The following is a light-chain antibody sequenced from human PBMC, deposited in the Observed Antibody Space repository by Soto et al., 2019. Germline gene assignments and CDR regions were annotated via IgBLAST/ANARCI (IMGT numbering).Light chain of an antibody. CDR2: GVS. CDR1: QSLDTYQ. Sequence: EIVLTQAPDTLSLSPGERVTLSCRASQSLDTYQLAWYQQKRGQPPRLLIYGVSSRATGIPDRFSGSGSVTDFTLTISRLEPDDFAVYYCQHYESSPWTFGQGTKV. J-gene: IGKJ1*01. CDR3: QHYESSPWT. V-gene: IGKV3-20*01.